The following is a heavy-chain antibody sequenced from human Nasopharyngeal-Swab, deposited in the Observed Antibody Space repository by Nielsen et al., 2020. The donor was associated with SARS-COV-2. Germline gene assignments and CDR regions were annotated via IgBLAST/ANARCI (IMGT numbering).Heavy chain of an antibody. CDR3: ARSTYCGGDCRNYFDY. J-gene: IGHJ4*02. CDR1: GGSILSSTYY. D-gene: IGHD2-21*02. V-gene: IGHV4-61*05. Sequence: SETLSLTCTVSGGSILSSTYYWSWIRQPPGKGLEWIGYIYYSGSTNYNPSLKSRVTISVDTSKNQFSLKLSSVTAADTAVYYCARSTYCGGDCRNYFDYWGQGTLVTVSS. CDR2: IYYSGST.